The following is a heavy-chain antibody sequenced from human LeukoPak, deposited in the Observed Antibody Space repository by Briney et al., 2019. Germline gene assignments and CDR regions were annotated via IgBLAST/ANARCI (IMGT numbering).Heavy chain of an antibody. D-gene: IGHD5-12*01. CDR1: GFTFDDYA. CDR3: ARPYVDIVATDAFDI. Sequence: GGSLRLSCAASGFTFDDYAMHWVRQAPGKGLEWVSSISSSSSYIYYADSVKGRFTISRDNAKNSLYLQMNSLRAEDTAVYYCARPYVDIVATDAFDIWGQGTMVTVSS. CDR2: ISSSSSYI. J-gene: IGHJ3*02. V-gene: IGHV3-21*01.